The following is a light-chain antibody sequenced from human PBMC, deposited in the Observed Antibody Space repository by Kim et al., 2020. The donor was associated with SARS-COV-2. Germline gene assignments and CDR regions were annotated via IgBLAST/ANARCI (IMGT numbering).Light chain of an antibody. Sequence: LSPGESATLSCRASQSVSSYLAWDQQKPGQAPRLLIYDASNRATGIPARFSGSGSGTDFTLTISSLEPEDFAVYYCQQRSNWRITFGQGTRLEIK. CDR1: QSVSSY. V-gene: IGKV3-11*01. J-gene: IGKJ5*01. CDR3: QQRSNWRIT. CDR2: DAS.